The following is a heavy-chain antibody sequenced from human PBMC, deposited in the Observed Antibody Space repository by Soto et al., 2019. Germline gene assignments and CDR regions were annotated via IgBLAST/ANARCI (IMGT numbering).Heavy chain of an antibody. V-gene: IGHV1-18*01. Sequence: ASVKVSCKASGYTFTSYGISWVRQAPGQGLEWMGWISAYNGNTSYAQKLQGRVTMTTDTSTSTAYMELRSLRSDVTAVYYCAREPQQLDFDDWGQGTLVTVSS. J-gene: IGHJ4*02. CDR1: GYTFTSYG. D-gene: IGHD6-13*01. CDR3: AREPQQLDFDD. CDR2: ISAYNGNT.